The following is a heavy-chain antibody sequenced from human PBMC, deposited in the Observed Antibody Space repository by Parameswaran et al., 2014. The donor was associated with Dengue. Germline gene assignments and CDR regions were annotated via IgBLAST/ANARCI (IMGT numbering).Heavy chain of an antibody. Sequence: WVRQAPGQGLEWMGGIIPIFGTANYAQKFQGRVTITADESTSTAYMELSSLRSEDTAVYYCARIMDIVVVPAAKDTGRDYWGQGTPGHRLL. J-gene: IGHJ4*02. D-gene: IGHD2-2*03. CDR2: IIPIFGTA. V-gene: IGHV1-69*01. CDR3: ARIMDIVVVPAAKDTGRDY.